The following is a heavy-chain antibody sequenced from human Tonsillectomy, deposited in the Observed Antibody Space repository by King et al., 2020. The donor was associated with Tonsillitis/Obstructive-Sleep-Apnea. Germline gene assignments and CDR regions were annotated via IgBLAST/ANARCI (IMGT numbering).Heavy chain of an antibody. J-gene: IGHJ3*02. CDR3: AHSDYDFWSGYYRAFDI. CDR1: GFSLSTSGVG. Sequence: ITLKESGPTLVKPTQTLTLTCTFSGFSLSTSGVGVGWIRQPPGKALEWLALIYWDDDKRYSPYLKSRLTITKDTSKNQVVLTMTNMDPVDTATYYCAHSDYDFWSGYYRAFDIWGQGTMVTVSS. D-gene: IGHD3-3*01. V-gene: IGHV2-5*02. CDR2: IYWDDDK.